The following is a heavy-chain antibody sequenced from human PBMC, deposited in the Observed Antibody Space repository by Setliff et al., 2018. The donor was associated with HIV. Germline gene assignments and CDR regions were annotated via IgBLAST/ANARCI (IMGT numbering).Heavy chain of an antibody. J-gene: IGHJ3*01. CDR1: GGSFNTYA. V-gene: IGHV1-69*13. CDR2: IISIFDKA. D-gene: IGHD1-1*01. CDR3: ANPHDGGAFDV. Sequence: ASVKVSCKSSGGSFNTYAINWVRQAPGQGLEWMGGIISIFDKANYAQKFHGRLTITADELTSTVYMDLNSLKSEDSAVYYCANPHDGGAFDVWGQGTAVTVSS.